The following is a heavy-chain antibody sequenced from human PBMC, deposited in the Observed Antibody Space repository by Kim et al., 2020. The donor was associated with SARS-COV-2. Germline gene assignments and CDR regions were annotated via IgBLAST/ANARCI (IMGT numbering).Heavy chain of an antibody. V-gene: IGHV3-66*04. J-gene: IGHJ6*02. CDR1: GFTVSSNY. CDR3: ASHYYDFWSGYYPYYYYYGMDV. D-gene: IGHD3-3*01. Sequence: GGSLRLSCAASGFTVSSNYMSWVRQAPGKGLEWVSVIYSGGSTYYADSVKGRFTISRDNSKNTLYLQMNSLRAEDTAVYYCASHYYDFWSGYYPYYYYYGMDVWGQGTTVTVSS. CDR2: IYSGGST.